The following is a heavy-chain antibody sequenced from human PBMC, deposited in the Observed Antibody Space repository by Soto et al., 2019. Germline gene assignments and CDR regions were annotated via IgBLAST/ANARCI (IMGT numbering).Heavy chain of an antibody. CDR1: GFIFKDYA. CDR2: MSESGDVI. CDR3: AKKLYSGTYYDLDS. V-gene: IGHV3-23*01. D-gene: IGHD1-26*01. Sequence: EVHLLVSGGGLVRPGGSLRLSCTGSGFIFKDYAMTWVRQGPGKGLEWVSTMSESGDVISYRDSVKGRFTMSRDMSNSTLYLEMNGLRAEDTAMYYCAKKLYSGTYYDLDSWGPGTLVTVSS. J-gene: IGHJ4*02.